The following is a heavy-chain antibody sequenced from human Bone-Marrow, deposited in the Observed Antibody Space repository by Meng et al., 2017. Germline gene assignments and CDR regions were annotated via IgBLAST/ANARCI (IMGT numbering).Heavy chain of an antibody. CDR3: ATSERRTLFFDN. J-gene: IGHJ4*02. CDR1: GFTFSSYA. CDR2: ISESGGST. V-gene: IGHV3-23*04. D-gene: IGHD2-2*01. Sequence: EVQLVESGGGLVQPGGSLRLSCAASGFTFSSYAMSWVRQAPGKGLEWVSAISESGGSTYYADSVKGRFTISRDNSKNTLYLQMNSLRAEDTAVYYCATSERRTLFFDNWGQGTLVTVSS.